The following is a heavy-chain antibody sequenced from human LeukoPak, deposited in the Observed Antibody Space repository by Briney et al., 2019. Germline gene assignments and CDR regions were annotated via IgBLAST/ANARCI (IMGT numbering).Heavy chain of an antibody. D-gene: IGHD2-2*01. V-gene: IGHV4-34*01. CDR3: ARGHRYCSSTSCLLGRDY. J-gene: IGHJ4*02. CDR1: GGSFRGYY. Sequence: SETLPLTCAVYGGSFRGYYWSWIRQPPGKGLEWIGEINHSGSTNCNPSLKSRVTISVDTSKNQFSLKLSSVTAADTAVYYRARGHRYCSSTSCLLGRDYWGQGTLVTVSS. CDR2: INHSGST.